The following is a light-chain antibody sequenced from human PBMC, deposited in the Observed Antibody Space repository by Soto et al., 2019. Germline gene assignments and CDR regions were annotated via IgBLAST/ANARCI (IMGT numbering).Light chain of an antibody. CDR2: AAS. CDR1: QSISSY. CDR3: QQSYTHPRDT. J-gene: IGKJ1*01. V-gene: IGKV1-39*01. Sequence: DIQMTQSPSSLSASVGDRVTITCRASQSISSYLNWYQQKPGKAPKLLIYAASSLQSGVPSRFSGSGSGTDFTLTISSLQPEDFATYYCQQSYTHPRDTFDQGTKVEIK.